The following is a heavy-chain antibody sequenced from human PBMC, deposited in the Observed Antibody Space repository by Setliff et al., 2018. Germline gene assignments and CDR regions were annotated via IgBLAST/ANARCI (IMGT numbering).Heavy chain of an antibody. Sequence: SETLSLTCTVSGGSISSGNYYWTWIRQPPGKGLEWIGSIYGRGETQYHPSLKSRVTISLDKTKNAFSLRLTSVTAADTGVYFCARSVDPDVWGKGTTVTVSS. J-gene: IGHJ6*04. CDR3: ARSVDPDV. CDR1: GGSISSGNYY. V-gene: IGHV4-61*05. CDR2: IYGRGET.